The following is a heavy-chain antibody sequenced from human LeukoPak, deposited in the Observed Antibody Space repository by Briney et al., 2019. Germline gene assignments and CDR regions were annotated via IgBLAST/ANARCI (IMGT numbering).Heavy chain of an antibody. CDR3: ARILRGESPGIDY. Sequence: GGPLRLSCAASGFTFSSYSMNWVRQAPGKGLEWVSSISSSSSYIYYADSVKGRFTISRDNAKNSLYLQMNSLRAEDTAVYYCARILRGESPGIDYWGQGTLVTVSS. V-gene: IGHV3-21*04. CDR1: GFTFSSYS. CDR2: ISSSSSYI. D-gene: IGHD3-16*01. J-gene: IGHJ4*02.